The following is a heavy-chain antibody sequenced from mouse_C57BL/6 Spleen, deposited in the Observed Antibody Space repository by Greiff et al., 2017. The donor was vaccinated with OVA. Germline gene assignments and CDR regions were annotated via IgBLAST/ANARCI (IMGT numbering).Heavy chain of an antibody. V-gene: IGHV2-5*01. D-gene: IGHD2-5*01. CDR1: GFSLTSYG. Sequence: VQLQQSGPGLVQPSQSLSITCTVSGFSLTSYGVHWVRQSPGKGLEWLGVIWRGGSTDYNAAFMSRLSITKDNSKSQVFFKMNSLQADDTAIYYCAKGGYSNYSGYFDVWGTGTTVTVSS. J-gene: IGHJ1*03. CDR2: IWRGGST. CDR3: AKGGYSNYSGYFDV.